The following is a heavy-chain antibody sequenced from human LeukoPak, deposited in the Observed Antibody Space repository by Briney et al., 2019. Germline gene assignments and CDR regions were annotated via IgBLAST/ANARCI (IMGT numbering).Heavy chain of an antibody. D-gene: IGHD3-10*01. CDR1: GFTFSSYG. V-gene: IGHV3-30*18. CDR3: TKEGYYGSGSFPDY. Sequence: GGSLRLSCAASGFTFSSYGMHWVRQAPGKGLEWAAVISHDGSNEYYADSVKGRFTVSRDNSKNTVYLQMNSLRPEDTAVYYCTKEGYYGSGSFPDYWGQGTLVTVSS. CDR2: ISHDGSNE. J-gene: IGHJ4*02.